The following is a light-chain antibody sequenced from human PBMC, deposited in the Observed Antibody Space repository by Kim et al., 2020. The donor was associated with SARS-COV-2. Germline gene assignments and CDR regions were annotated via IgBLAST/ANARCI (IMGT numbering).Light chain of an antibody. CDR3: QSYDNNLNAVV. V-gene: IGLV1-40*01. CDR2: GNK. Sequence: QRVTISCTGSSSHIGTGYDVHWYQQFPGTAPKLLIYGNKHRPSGVPDRFSGSKSGTSASLAITGLQAEDEADYYCQSYDNNLNAVVFGGGTKLTVL. J-gene: IGLJ2*01. CDR1: SSHIGTGYD.